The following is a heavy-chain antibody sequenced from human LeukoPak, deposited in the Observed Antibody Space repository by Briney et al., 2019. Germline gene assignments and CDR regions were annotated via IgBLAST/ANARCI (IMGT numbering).Heavy chain of an antibody. CDR2: IYTSWST. CDR1: GGSISSYY. V-gene: IGHV4-4*07. D-gene: IGHD2-8*02. CDR3: ARGLPGGQQTYYMDV. J-gene: IGHJ6*03. Sequence: PSETLSLTCTVSGGSISSYYWSWIRQPAGKGLEWIGRIYTSWSTNYNPSLKSRVTMSVDTSKNQFSLKLSSVTAADTAVYYCARGLPGGQQTYYMDVWGKGTTVTVSS.